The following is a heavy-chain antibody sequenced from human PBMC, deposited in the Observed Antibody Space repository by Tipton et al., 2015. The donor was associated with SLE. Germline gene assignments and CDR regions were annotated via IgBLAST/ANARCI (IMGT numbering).Heavy chain of an antibody. V-gene: IGHV4-34*09. CDR1: GGSFNDYY. CDR2: INHSGST. CDR3: ARALQNYFDY. J-gene: IGHJ4*02. Sequence: TLSLTCAVYGGSFNDYYWTWIRQPPGKGLEWIGEINHSGSTNYNPSLKSRVTISIDTSKNHFPLKLNSVTAADTAVYYCARALQNYFDYWGQGTLVTVS.